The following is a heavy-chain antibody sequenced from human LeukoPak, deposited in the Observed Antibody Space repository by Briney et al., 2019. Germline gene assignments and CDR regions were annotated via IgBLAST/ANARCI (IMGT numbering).Heavy chain of an antibody. J-gene: IGHJ4*02. Sequence: GGSLRLSCVASGFTFSSYAMSWVRQAPGKGLEWVSAISGSGGSTYYADSVKGRFTISRDNSKNTLYLQMNSLRAEDTAVYYCARFPGIAAAGTNFDYWGQGTLVTVSS. V-gene: IGHV3-23*01. CDR1: GFTFSSYA. CDR2: ISGSGGST. D-gene: IGHD6-13*01. CDR3: ARFPGIAAAGTNFDY.